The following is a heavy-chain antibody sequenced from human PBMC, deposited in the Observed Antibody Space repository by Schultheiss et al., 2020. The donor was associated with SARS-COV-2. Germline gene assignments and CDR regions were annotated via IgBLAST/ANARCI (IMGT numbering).Heavy chain of an antibody. D-gene: IGHD6-19*01. V-gene: IGHV4-34*01. CDR1: GGSISSYY. J-gene: IGHJ4*02. Sequence: SQTLSLTCTVSGGSISSYYWSWIRQPPGKGLEWIGEINHSGSTNYNPSLKSRVTISVDTSKNQFSLKLSSVTAADTAVYYCARGRAVAGNMAVDDYWGQGTLVTVSS. CDR2: INHSGST. CDR3: ARGRAVAGNMAVDDY.